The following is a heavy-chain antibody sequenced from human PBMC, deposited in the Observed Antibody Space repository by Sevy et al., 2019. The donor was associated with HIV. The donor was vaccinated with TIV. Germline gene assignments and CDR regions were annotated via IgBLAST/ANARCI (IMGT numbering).Heavy chain of an antibody. CDR3: TTDSESVTGFDY. CDR1: GFTFSNAW. D-gene: IGHD4-4*01. J-gene: IGHJ4*02. CDR2: IKSKTDGGTT. Sequence: GGSLRLSCAASGFTFSNAWMSWVRQAPGKGLEWVGRIKSKTDGGTTDYAAPVKGRFTISRDNSKNTLYLQMNSLKTEDTAVYYCTTDSESVTGFDYWGQGTLVTVSS. V-gene: IGHV3-15*01.